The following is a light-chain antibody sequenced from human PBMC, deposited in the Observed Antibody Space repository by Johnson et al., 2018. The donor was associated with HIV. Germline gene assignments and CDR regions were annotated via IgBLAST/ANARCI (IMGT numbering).Light chain of an antibody. V-gene: IGLV1-51*01. J-gene: IGLJ1*01. CDR3: GTWDSSLSVHYV. Sequence: QSVLTQPPSMSAAPGQRVTISCSGSSSNIGNNYVSWYQQLPGTAPKLLIYDNNRRPSGIPDRFSGSKSGTSATLGITGLQTGDEADYYCGTWDSSLSVHYVFGTGTKVTVL. CDR1: SSNIGNNY. CDR2: DNN.